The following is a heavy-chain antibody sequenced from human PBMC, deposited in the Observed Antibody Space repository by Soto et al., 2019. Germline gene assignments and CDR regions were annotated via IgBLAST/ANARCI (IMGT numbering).Heavy chain of an antibody. CDR2: INPSGGST. J-gene: IGHJ6*02. CDR3: ARDLRVVVPAAYGSYYYYGMDV. V-gene: IGHV1-46*01. Sequence: QVQLVQSGAEVKKPGASVKVSCKASGYTFTSYYMHWVRQAPGQGLEWMGTINPSGGSTSYAQKFQGRVTMTRDTSTSTVYMELSSLRSEDTAVYYCARDLRVVVPAAYGSYYYYGMDVWGQGTTVTVSS. D-gene: IGHD2-2*01. CDR1: GYTFTSYY.